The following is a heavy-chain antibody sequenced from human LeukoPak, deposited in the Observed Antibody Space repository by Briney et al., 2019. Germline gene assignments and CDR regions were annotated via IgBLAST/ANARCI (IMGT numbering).Heavy chain of an antibody. J-gene: IGHJ4*02. V-gene: IGHV1-69*01. D-gene: IGHD3-10*01. CDR1: GGTFSSHA. CDR2: IIPIFGTA. Sequence: GASVKVSCKASGGTFSSHAISWVRQAPGQGLEWMGGIIPIFGTANYAQKFQGKVTITADESTSTAYMELSSLRSEDTAVYYCARGTGTTFGESTTVWGQGTLVTVSS. CDR3: ARGTGTTFGESTTV.